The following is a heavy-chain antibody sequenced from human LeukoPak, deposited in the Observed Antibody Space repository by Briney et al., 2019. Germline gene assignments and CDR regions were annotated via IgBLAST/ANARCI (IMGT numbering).Heavy chain of an antibody. J-gene: IGHJ4*02. D-gene: IGHD1-20*01. Sequence: SETLSLTCTVSGGSISSSSYYWGWIRQPPGKRLEWIGSIYYSGSTYYNPSLKSRVTISVDTSKNQFSLKLSSVTAADTAVYYCARVRYNWNRDFDYWGQGTLVTVSS. CDR3: ARVRYNWNRDFDY. CDR2: IYYSGST. V-gene: IGHV4-39*07. CDR1: GGSISSSSYY.